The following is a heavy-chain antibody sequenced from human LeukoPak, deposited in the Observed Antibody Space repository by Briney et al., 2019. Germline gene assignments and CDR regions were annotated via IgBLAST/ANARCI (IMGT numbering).Heavy chain of an antibody. CDR1: GGTFSSYA. J-gene: IGHJ4*02. D-gene: IGHD3-22*01. Sequence: SVKVSCKASGGTFSSYAISWVREAPGQGLEWMGGIIPIFGTANYAQKFQGRVTITTDESTSTAYMELSSLRSEDTAVYYCARGGDHGYYYPPGVYWGQGTLVTVSS. CDR3: ARGGDHGYYYPPGVY. CDR2: IIPIFGTA. V-gene: IGHV1-69*05.